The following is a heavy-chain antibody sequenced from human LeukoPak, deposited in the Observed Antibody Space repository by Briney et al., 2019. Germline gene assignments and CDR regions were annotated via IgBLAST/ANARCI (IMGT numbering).Heavy chain of an antibody. CDR1: GGSISSYY. CDR3: ARDREYSGYDALDS. V-gene: IGHV4-59*01. CDR2: IYYSGSA. Sequence: PSETLSLTCTVSGGSISSYYWSWIRQPPGKGLEWIGYIYYSGSATYNPSLKSRVTISVDTSKNQFSLKLSSVTAADTAVYYCARDREYSGYDALDSWGQGTLVTVSS. J-gene: IGHJ4*02. D-gene: IGHD5-12*01.